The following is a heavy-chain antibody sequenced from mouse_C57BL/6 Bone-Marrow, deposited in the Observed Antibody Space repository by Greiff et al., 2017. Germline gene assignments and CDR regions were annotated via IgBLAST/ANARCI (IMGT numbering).Heavy chain of an antibody. J-gene: IGHJ2*01. V-gene: IGHV1-74*01. D-gene: IGHD1-1*01. Sequence: QVHVKQPGAELVKPGASVKVSCKASGYTFTRYWMHWVKQRPGQGLEWIGRIHPSDSDTNYNQKFKGKATLTVDKSSSTAYMQLSSLTSEDPAVYYCAPYYYLDYWGQGTTRTVSS. CDR1: GYTFTRYW. CDR2: IHPSDSDT. CDR3: APYYYLDY.